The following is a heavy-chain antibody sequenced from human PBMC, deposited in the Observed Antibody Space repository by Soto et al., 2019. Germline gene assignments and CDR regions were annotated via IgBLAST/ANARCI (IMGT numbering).Heavy chain of an antibody. D-gene: IGHD6-13*01. CDR2: IYGTGNT. J-gene: IGHJ6*02. CDR1: GGSITSSFY. Sequence: QLQLQESGPGLVKPSETLSLSCTVSGGSITSSFYWGWIRQPPGKGLEWIGSIYGTGNTYYNPSLKGRVTISAETSKNQFYLNLISVTAADTAVYYCRSSSRYSTDVWGQGATVTVSS. V-gene: IGHV4-39*01. CDR3: RSSSRYSTDV.